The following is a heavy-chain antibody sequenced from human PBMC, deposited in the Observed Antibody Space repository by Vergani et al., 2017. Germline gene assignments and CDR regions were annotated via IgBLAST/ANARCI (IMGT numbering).Heavy chain of an antibody. CDR3: AKSRIGYSYGLGGSYWFDP. CDR2: IDPSDSYT. Sequence: EVQLVQSGAEVKKPGESLRISCKGSGYSFTSYWISWVRQMPGKGLEWMGRIDPSDSYTNYSPSFQGHVTISADKSISTAYLQWSSLNASDTAMYYCAKSRIGYSYGLGGSYWFDPWGQGTLVTVSS. D-gene: IGHD5-18*01. CDR1: GYSFTSYW. V-gene: IGHV5-10-1*01. J-gene: IGHJ5*02.